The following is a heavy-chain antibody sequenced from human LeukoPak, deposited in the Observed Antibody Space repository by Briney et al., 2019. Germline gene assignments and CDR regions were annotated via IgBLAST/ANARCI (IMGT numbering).Heavy chain of an antibody. J-gene: IGHJ4*02. CDR1: GGSISSYY. CDR3: ARPGWYCTNGVCYDY. Sequence: KPSETLSLTCTVSGGSISSYYWSWIRQPPGKGLEWIGSIYYSGSTYYNPSLKSRVTISVDTSKNQFSLKLSSVTAADTAVYYCARPGWYCTNGVCYDYWGQGTLVTVSS. V-gene: IGHV4-39*01. D-gene: IGHD2-8*01. CDR2: IYYSGST.